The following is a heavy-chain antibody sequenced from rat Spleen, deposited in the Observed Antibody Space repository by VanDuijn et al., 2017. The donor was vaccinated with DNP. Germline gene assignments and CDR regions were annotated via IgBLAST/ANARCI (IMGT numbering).Heavy chain of an antibody. V-gene: IGHV5-31*01. CDR2: IINSGGNT. CDR1: GFTLNKYW. J-gene: IGHJ4*01. Sequence: EVQLVESGGGLVQPGGSLTLSCTASGFTLNKYWMTWIRQAPGKGLEWIASIINSGGNTYYPASVKGRFTISRDDAKNSLYLQMNSLRSEDTATYYCTRQLGLDYWGQGTSVTVSS. D-gene: IGHD5-1*01. CDR3: TRQLGLDY.